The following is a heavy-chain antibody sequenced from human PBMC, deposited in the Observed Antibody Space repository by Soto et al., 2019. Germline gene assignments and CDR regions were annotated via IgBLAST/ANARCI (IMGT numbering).Heavy chain of an antibody. CDR1: GYTFTGYY. CDR3: ARTPGGYDILTGYYYYYGMDV. V-gene: IGHV1-2*04. D-gene: IGHD3-9*01. J-gene: IGHJ6*02. CDR2: INPKSGGT. Sequence: EASVKVSCKASGYTFTGYYMHWVRQAPGQGLEWMGWINPKSGGTNYAQKFQGWVTMTRDTSISTAYMELSRLRSDDTATYYCARTPGGYDILTGYYYYYGMDVWGQGTTVTVSS.